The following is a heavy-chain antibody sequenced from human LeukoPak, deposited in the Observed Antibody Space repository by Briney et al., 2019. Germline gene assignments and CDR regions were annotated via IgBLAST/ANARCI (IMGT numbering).Heavy chain of an antibody. J-gene: IGHJ6*02. Sequence: GGSLRLSCAASGFTFSSYGMHWVRQAPGKGLEWVAVISYDGSNKYYADSVKGRFTISRDNSKNTLYLQMNSLRAEDTAVYYCANDVLSHYYYYGMDVWGQGTTVTVSS. CDR3: ANDVLSHYYYYGMDV. CDR1: GFTFSSYG. D-gene: IGHD5/OR15-5a*01. CDR2: ISYDGSNK. V-gene: IGHV3-30*18.